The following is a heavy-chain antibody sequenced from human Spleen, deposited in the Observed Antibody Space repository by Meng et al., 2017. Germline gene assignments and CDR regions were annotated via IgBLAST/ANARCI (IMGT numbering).Heavy chain of an antibody. CDR1: GYTLTELS. J-gene: IGHJ4*02. CDR2: FDPEDGET. Sequence: ASVKVSCKVSGYTLTELSIHWVRQAPGKGLEWMGGFDPEDGETIYAQKFQGRVTVTEDTSTDTAYMELSSLRSEDTAVYYCARTPITMIVVVITAQLDYWGQGTLVTVSS. V-gene: IGHV1-24*01. CDR3: ARTPITMIVVVITAQLDY. D-gene: IGHD3-22*01.